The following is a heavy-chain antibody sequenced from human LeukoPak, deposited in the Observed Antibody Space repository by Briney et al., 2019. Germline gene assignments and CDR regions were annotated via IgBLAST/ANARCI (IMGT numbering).Heavy chain of an antibody. D-gene: IGHD6-6*01. J-gene: IGHJ5*02. V-gene: IGHV4-34*01. Sequence: PSETLSLTCAVYGGSFSGYYWSWIRQPPGKGLEWIGEINHSGSTNYNPSLKSRVTISVDTSKNQFSLKLSSVTAADTAVYYCARSIAARRGGWFDPWGQGTLVTVSS. CDR2: INHSGST. CDR3: ARSIAARRGGWFDP. CDR1: GGSFSGYY.